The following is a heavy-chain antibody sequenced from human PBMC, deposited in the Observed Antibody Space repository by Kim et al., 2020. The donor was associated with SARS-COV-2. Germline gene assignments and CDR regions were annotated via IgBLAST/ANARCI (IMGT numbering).Heavy chain of an antibody. Sequence: SETLSLTCTVSGGSISSSSYYWGWIRQPPGKGLEWIGSIYYSGSTYYNPSLKSRVTISVDTSKNQFSLKLSSVTAADTAVYYCARPQGSANYDSSGYYWGNWFDPWGQGTLVTVSS. V-gene: IGHV4-39*01. CDR1: GGSISSSSYY. CDR3: ARPQGSANYDSSGYYWGNWFDP. CDR2: IYYSGST. D-gene: IGHD3-22*01. J-gene: IGHJ5*02.